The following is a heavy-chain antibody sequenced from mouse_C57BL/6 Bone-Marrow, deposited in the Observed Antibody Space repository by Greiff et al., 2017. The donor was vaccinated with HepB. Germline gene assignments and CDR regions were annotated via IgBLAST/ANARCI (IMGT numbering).Heavy chain of an antibody. CDR2: ISDGGSYT. D-gene: IGHD2-1*01. Sequence: EVQRVESGGGLVKPGGSLKLSCAASGFTFSSYAMSWVRQTPEKRLEWVATISDGGSYTYYPDNVKGRFTISRDNAKNNLYLQMSHLKSEDTAMYYCARRVYYGKGYWYFDVWGTGTTVTVSS. J-gene: IGHJ1*03. CDR3: ARRVYYGKGYWYFDV. CDR1: GFTFSSYA. V-gene: IGHV5-4*01.